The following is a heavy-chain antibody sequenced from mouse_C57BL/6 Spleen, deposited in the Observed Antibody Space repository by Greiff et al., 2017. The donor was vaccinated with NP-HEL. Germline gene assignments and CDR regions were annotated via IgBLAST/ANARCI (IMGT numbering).Heavy chain of an antibody. CDR2: INPNNGGT. Sequence: EVQLQQSGPELVKPGASVKMSCKASGYTFTDYNMHWVKQSHGKSLEWIGYINPNNGGTSYNQKLQGKATLTVNKSSSTAYMELRSLTSEDSAVYSCARFCYYCTPLSWYFDVWGTGTTVTVSS. CDR1: GYTFTDYN. J-gene: IGHJ1*03. CDR3: ARFCYYCTPLSWYFDV. D-gene: IGHD1-1*01. V-gene: IGHV1-22*01.